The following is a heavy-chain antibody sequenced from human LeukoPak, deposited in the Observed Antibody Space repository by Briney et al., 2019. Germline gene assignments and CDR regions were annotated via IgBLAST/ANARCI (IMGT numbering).Heavy chain of an antibody. J-gene: IGHJ4*02. Sequence: GGSLRLSCAASGFTFSSYWMHWVRQAPGKGLGWVSRINSDGSSTSYADSVKGRFTISRDNAKNTLYLQMNSLRAEDTAMYYCARDLRWELLYDYWGQGTLVTVSS. CDR3: ARDLRWELLYDY. V-gene: IGHV3-74*01. D-gene: IGHD1-26*01. CDR1: GFTFSSYW. CDR2: INSDGSST.